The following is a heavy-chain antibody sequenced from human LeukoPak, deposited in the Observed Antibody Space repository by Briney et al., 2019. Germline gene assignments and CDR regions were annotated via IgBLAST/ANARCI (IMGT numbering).Heavy chain of an antibody. V-gene: IGHV4-61*02. CDR2: ISTIGIT. D-gene: IGHD3-10*01. Sequence: SETLSLTCTVSSGSISSSNYYWSWIRQPAGGGLEWIGRISTIGITNYNPSLISRVTISIDTSKNQFSLKLSSVTAADTAVYYCARDAPGYYDSGTYYAFDIWGQGTMVTVSS. CDR1: SGSISSSNYY. J-gene: IGHJ3*02. CDR3: ARDAPGYYDSGTYYAFDI.